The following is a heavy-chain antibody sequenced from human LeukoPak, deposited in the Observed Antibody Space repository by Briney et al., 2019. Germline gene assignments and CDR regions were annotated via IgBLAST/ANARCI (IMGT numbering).Heavy chain of an antibody. D-gene: IGHD3-22*01. V-gene: IGHV4-4*07. J-gene: IGHJ6*03. CDR3: ARDAGVVVSYYYYYYMDV. Sequence: SETLSLTCTVSGGSISSYYWSWIRQPAGKGLEWIGRIYTSGSTNYNPSLKSRVTMSVDTSKNQFSLKLSSVTAADTAVYYCARDAGVVVSYYYYYYMDVWGKGTTVTISS. CDR2: IYTSGST. CDR1: GGSISSYY.